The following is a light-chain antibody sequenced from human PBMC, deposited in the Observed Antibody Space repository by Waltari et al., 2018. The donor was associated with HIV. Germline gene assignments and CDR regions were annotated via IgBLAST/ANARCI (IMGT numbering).Light chain of an antibody. CDR2: GNN. J-gene: IGLJ2*01. Sequence: QSVLTPPPSVSGTPGQTVTISCSGSSSNIGSNTVTWFQQFPRTAPKVLMYGNNQRPSGVPDRFSGSKSGTSASLAISGLQSEDEAEYYCAAWDDSLNALLVFGGGTKLTVL. V-gene: IGLV1-44*01. CDR3: AAWDDSLNALLV. CDR1: SSNIGSNT.